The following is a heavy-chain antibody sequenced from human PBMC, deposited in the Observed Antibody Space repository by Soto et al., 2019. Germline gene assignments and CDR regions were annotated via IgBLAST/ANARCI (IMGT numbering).Heavy chain of an antibody. Sequence: ASETLSLTCTVSGGSISSGDYYWSWIRQPPGKGLEWIGYIYYSGTTYYNPSLKSRVTISVDTSKNQFSLKVSSATAADTAVYYCARALIQLWPHYYYGMDVWGQGTTVTVSS. V-gene: IGHV4-30-4*01. J-gene: IGHJ6*02. CDR3: ARALIQLWPHYYYGMDV. D-gene: IGHD5-18*01. CDR1: GGSISSGDYY. CDR2: IYYSGTT.